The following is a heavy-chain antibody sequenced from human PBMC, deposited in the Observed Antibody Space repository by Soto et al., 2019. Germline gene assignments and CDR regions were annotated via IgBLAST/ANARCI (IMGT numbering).Heavy chain of an antibody. D-gene: IGHD6-19*01. Sequence: GESLKISCKGSGYSFTSYWIGWVRQMPGKGLEWMGIIYPGDSDTRYSPSFQGQVTISADKSISTAYLQWSSLKASDTAMYYCARLKEEQWLAWYYFDYWGQGTLVTVSS. J-gene: IGHJ4*02. CDR2: IYPGDSDT. CDR3: ARLKEEQWLAWYYFDY. CDR1: GYSFTSYW. V-gene: IGHV5-51*01.